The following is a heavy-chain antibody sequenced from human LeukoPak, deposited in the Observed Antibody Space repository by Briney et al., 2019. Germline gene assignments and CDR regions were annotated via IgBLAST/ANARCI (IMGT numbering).Heavy chain of an antibody. Sequence: AGGSLRLSCEASGFTFSIYSMNWVRQVPGKGLEWVSSISSQGIYIYYADSVKGRFTISRDNAKNSLYLQMNSLRVDDTAVYYCARDSDGYDLWGQGTLVTVSS. J-gene: IGHJ4*02. CDR1: GFTFSIYS. V-gene: IGHV3-21*01. CDR3: ARDSDGYDL. D-gene: IGHD2-15*01. CDR2: ISSQGIYI.